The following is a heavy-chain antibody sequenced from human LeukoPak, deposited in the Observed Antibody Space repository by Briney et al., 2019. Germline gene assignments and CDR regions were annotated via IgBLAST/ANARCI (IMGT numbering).Heavy chain of an antibody. CDR3: ARDQVYYDSSGYGEGWFDP. D-gene: IGHD3-22*01. J-gene: IGHJ5*02. V-gene: IGHV4-59*11. Sequence: SETLSLTCTVSGGSISSHYWSWIRQPPGKGLEWIGYIYYSGSTNYNPSLKSRVTISVDTSKNQFSLKLSSVTAADTAVYYCARDQVYYDSSGYGEGWFDPWGQGTLVTVSS. CDR1: GGSISSHY. CDR2: IYYSGST.